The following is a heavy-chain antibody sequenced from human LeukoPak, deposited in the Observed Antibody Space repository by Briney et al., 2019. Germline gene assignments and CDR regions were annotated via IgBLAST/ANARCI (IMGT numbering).Heavy chain of an antibody. D-gene: IGHD3-10*01. V-gene: IGHV3-74*01. CDR3: ARDMVYYGSGTYGY. CDR1: GFTFSSYW. Sequence: TGGSLRLSCAASGFTFSSYWMHWVRQVPGKGLVWVSHINSDGSSTSYADSVKGRFTISRDNAKNTLYLQMNSLRAEDTAVYFCARDMVYYGSGTYGYWGQGTLVTVSS. J-gene: IGHJ4*02. CDR2: INSDGSST.